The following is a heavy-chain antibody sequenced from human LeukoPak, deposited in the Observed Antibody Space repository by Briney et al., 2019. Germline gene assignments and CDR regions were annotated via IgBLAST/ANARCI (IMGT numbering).Heavy chain of an antibody. CDR1: GGTFSSYA. V-gene: IGHV1-69*13. J-gene: IGHJ4*02. CDR3: ARDAGYSYGFDY. Sequence: SVKVTCKASGGTFSSYAISWVRQAPGHGLEWMGGIITIFGTANYAQKFQGRVTITADESTSTAYMELSSLRSEDTAVYYCARDAGYSYGFDYWGQGTLVTVSS. D-gene: IGHD5-18*01. CDR2: IITIFGTA.